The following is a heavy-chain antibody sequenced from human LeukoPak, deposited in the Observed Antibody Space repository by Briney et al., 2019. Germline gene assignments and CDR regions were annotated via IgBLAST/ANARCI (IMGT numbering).Heavy chain of an antibody. J-gene: IGHJ4*02. D-gene: IGHD6-13*01. Sequence: SETLSLTCTVSGGSISSGSYYWSWIRQPAGKGLEWIGRIYTSGSTNYNPSLKSRVTISVDTSKNQFSLKLSSVTAADTAVYYCARDQGSSSWYTGFDYWGQGTLVTVSS. CDR2: IYTSGST. CDR3: ARDQGSSSWYTGFDY. V-gene: IGHV4-61*02. CDR1: GGSISSGSYY.